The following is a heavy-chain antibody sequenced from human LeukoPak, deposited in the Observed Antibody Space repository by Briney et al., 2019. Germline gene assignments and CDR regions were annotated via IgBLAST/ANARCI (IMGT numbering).Heavy chain of an antibody. D-gene: IGHD6-19*01. CDR2: ISSSGSTI. J-gene: IGHJ2*01. CDR1: GFTFSDYY. Sequence: GGSLRLSCAASGFTFSDYYMGWIRQAPGKGLEWVSYISSSGSTIYYADSVKGRFTISRDNAKNSLYLQMNSLRAEDTAVYYCARDRVAGSPDPWYFDLWGRGTLVTVSS. CDR3: ARDRVAGSPDPWYFDL. V-gene: IGHV3-11*01.